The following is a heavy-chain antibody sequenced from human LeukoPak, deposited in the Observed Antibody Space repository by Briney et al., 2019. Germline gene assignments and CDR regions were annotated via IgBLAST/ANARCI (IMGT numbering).Heavy chain of an antibody. CDR1: GFTVSSNY. CDR2: IYSGGST. V-gene: IGHV3-53*01. J-gene: IGHJ4*02. Sequence: PGGSLRLSCAASGFTVSSNYMSWVRQAPGKGLEWVSVIYSGGSTYYADSVKGRFTISRDNSKNTLYLQMNSLRAEDTAVYYCARATLVGATIGFDYWGQGTLVTVSS. CDR3: ARATLVGATIGFDY. D-gene: IGHD1-26*01.